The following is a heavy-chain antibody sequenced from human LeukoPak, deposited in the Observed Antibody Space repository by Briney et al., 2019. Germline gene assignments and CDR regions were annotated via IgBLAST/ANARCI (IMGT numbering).Heavy chain of an antibody. CDR2: ISYDGSNK. D-gene: IGHD6-13*01. CDR3: AKGGDSSSWYFDY. V-gene: IGHV3-30-3*01. J-gene: IGHJ4*02. Sequence: GRSLRLPCAASGFTFSSYAMHWVRQAPGKGLEWVAVISYDGSNKYYADSVKGRFTISRDNSKNTLYLQMNSLRAEDTAVYYCAKGGDSSSWYFDYWGQGTLVTVSS. CDR1: GFTFSSYA.